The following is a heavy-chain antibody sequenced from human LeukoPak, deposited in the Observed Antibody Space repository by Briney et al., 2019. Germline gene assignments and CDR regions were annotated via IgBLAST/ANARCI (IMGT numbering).Heavy chain of an antibody. Sequence: PGGSLRLSSAASGFTFDDYGMSWVRQAPGKGLEWVSGINWNGGSTGYADSVKGRFTISRDNAKNSLYLQMNSLRAEDTALYHCARGSGTMVREPGAFDIWGQGTMVTVSS. J-gene: IGHJ3*02. D-gene: IGHD3-10*01. CDR3: ARGSGTMVREPGAFDI. V-gene: IGHV3-20*01. CDR1: GFTFDDYG. CDR2: INWNGGST.